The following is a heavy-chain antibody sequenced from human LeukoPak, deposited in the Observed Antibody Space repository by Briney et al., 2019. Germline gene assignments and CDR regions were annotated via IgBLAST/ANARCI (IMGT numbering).Heavy chain of an antibody. CDR3: ARGRPNYDILTGYPSPFDY. V-gene: IGHV3-11*05. Sequence: MSGGSLRLSCAASGFTFSDYYMSWIRQAPGKGLEWLSYINPTSGYTPYADSVRGRFTISRDNAKNSLYLQMNSLRAEDTAVYYCARGRPNYDILTGYPSPFDYWGQGTLVTVSS. D-gene: IGHD3-9*01. CDR1: GFTFSDYY. CDR2: INPTSGYT. J-gene: IGHJ4*02.